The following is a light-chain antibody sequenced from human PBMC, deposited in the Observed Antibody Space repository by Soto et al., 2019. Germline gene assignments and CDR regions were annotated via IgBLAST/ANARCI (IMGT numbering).Light chain of an antibody. V-gene: IGKV3-15*01. Sequence: VLTHSHGTLSLSPGCRATVSCSASQSVSTSYLAWYQQKPGQAPRLLIYGTSTRAGGVPARFSGSGSGTEFTLTIRRLQSEDFAVYYCQQYTNWPPSIPFGNWTRLEIK. CDR1: QSVSTSY. CDR2: GTS. J-gene: IGKJ5*01. CDR3: QQYTNWPPSIP.